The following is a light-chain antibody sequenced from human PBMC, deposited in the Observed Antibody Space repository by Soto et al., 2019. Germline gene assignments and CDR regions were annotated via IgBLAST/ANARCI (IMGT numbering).Light chain of an antibody. CDR2: DVS. V-gene: IGLV2-11*01. Sequence: ALTQPRSVSGSPGQSVTISCTGTSSDVGGYNYVSWYQQHPGKAPKLMIYDVSKRPSGVPDRFSGSKSGNTASLTISGLQADDEADYYCCSYAGSYTYVFGTGTKLTVL. CDR1: SSDVGGYNY. J-gene: IGLJ1*01. CDR3: CSYAGSYTYV.